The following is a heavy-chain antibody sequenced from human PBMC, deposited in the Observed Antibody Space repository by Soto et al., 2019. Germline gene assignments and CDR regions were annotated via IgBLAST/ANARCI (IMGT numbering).Heavy chain of an antibody. CDR3: TRDTTPLIYYYDTSGRNAPGGWD. CDR1: GYTFSRYY. D-gene: IGHD3-22*01. V-gene: IGHV1-46*01. CDR2: INPSGGRT. J-gene: IGHJ4*02. Sequence: QVQLVQSGAEVKKPGASVKVSCEASGYTFSRYYMHWVRQAPGQGLEWMGIINPSGGRTNYAQKFQGRVTMTRDTSTSTVYMELSSLRSEDTAVYYCTRDTTPLIYYYDTSGRNAPGGWDWGQGTLVTVSS.